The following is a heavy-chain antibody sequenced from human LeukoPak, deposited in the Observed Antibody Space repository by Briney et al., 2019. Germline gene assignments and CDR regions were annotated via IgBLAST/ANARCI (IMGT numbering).Heavy chain of an antibody. Sequence: QPGGSLRLSCAASGFTFSSYAMSWVRQAPGKGLEWVSAISGSGGSTYYADSVKGRFTISRDNSKNTLYLQMNSLRAEDTAVYYCAKDHGSSRQLINWFDPWGQGTLVTVSS. CDR2: ISGSGGST. J-gene: IGHJ5*02. V-gene: IGHV3-23*01. D-gene: IGHD6-13*01. CDR1: GFTFSSYA. CDR3: AKDHGSSRQLINWFDP.